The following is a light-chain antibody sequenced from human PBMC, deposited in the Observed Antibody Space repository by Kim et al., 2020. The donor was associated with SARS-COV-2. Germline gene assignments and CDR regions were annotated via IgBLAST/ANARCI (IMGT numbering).Light chain of an antibody. CDR3: QQYNNRPRT. V-gene: IGKV3-15*01. J-gene: IGKJ1*01. CDR2: GAA. CDR1: QSVSSN. Sequence: VSPGDNTTPSCRASQSVSSNLAGYQQQLGQAPRRLIYGAATRATGVPARFSGSGSGKEVTLTISSLQYEDFAVYSCQQYNNRPRTFGQGTKVDIK.